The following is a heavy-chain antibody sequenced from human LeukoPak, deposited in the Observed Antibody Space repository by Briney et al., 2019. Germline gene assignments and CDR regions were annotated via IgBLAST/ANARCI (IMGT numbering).Heavy chain of an antibody. J-gene: IGHJ5*02. Sequence: PGGSLRLSCAASGFTFSSYGMHWGRQAPGKGLEWVAVIWYDGSNKYYTDSVKGRFTISRDNSKNTLYLQMNSLRAEDTAVYYCARVEYPVFWWFDPWGQGTLVTVSS. CDR3: ARVEYPVFWWFDP. CDR2: IWYDGSNK. V-gene: IGHV3-33*01. D-gene: IGHD2/OR15-2a*01. CDR1: GFTFSSYG.